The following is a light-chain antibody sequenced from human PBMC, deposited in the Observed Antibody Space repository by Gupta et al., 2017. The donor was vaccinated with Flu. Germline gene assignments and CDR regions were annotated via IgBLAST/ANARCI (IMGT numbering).Light chain of an antibody. Sequence: QSVLTQPPSASGTPGQRVTISCSGSSSNSGSHTVTWYQQLSGAAPKLLIYNNNQRPSGVPDRFSGSKSGTSASLDISGLQSEDEADYHCAAWDDSLNGWVFGGGTKLTVL. CDR3: AAWDDSLNGWV. J-gene: IGLJ3*02. CDR1: SSNSGSHT. V-gene: IGLV1-44*01. CDR2: NNN.